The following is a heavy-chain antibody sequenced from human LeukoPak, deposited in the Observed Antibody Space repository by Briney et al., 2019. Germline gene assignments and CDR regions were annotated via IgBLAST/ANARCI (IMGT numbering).Heavy chain of an antibody. V-gene: IGHV1-46*01. Sequence: ASVKVSCKASGYTFTSYYMHWVRQAPGQGLERMGIINPSGGSTSYAQKFQGRVTMTRDMSTSTVYMEPSSLRPEDTAVYYCARAGPVVVVAATYCFDYWGQGTLVTVSS. J-gene: IGHJ4*02. D-gene: IGHD2-15*01. CDR2: INPSGGST. CDR3: ARAGPVVVVAATYCFDY. CDR1: GYTFTSYY.